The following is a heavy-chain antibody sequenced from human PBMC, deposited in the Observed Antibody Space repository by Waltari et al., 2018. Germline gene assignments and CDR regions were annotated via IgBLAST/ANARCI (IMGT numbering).Heavy chain of an antibody. CDR3: ARHTRRSWSVWFDS. CDR2: LNLSGTT. Sequence: QVQLQQWGAGLVKPSETLSLTCAVYGDSFNGYYWNWIRQTPGKGLEWVGRLNLSGTTSYNPSLNGRVAISIDTSKNQFSLELNSMSAADTAVYYCARHTRRSWSVWFDSWGQGTLVTVSS. CDR1: GDSFNGYY. D-gene: IGHD2-15*01. V-gene: IGHV4-34*02. J-gene: IGHJ5*01.